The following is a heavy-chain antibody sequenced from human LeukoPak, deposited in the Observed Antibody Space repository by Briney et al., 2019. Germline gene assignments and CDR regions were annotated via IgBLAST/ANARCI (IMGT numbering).Heavy chain of an antibody. CDR1: GFNFTDYN. V-gene: IGHV3-48*01. CDR3: ARPHTTNWPNDAFDL. D-gene: IGHD1-14*01. J-gene: IGHJ3*01. CDR2: ITNTGRTV. Sequence: GGSLRLSCAASGFNFTDYNMNWVRQAPGKGPEWLTYITNTGRTVHYVDSVKGRFTISRDNAKNSLYLQMNSLTTDDTAIYYCARPHTTNWPNDAFDLWGQGTLVTVSS.